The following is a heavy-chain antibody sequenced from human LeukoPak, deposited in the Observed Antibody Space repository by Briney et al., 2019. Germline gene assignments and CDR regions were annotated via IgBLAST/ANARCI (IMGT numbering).Heavy chain of an antibody. V-gene: IGHV1-2*06. CDR2: INPNSGGT. CDR1: GYTFTGYY. Sequence: ASVKVSCKASGYTFTGYYMHWVRQAPGQGLEWMGRINPNSGGTNYAQKFQGRVTMTRDTSISTAYMELSRLRSDDTAVYYCARDADHYCSGGSCYYPDYWGQGTLVTVSS. J-gene: IGHJ4*02. D-gene: IGHD2-15*01. CDR3: ARDADHYCSGGSCYYPDY.